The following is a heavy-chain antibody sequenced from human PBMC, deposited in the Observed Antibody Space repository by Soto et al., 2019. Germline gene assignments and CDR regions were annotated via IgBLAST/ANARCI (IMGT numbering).Heavy chain of an antibody. V-gene: IGHV3-33*01. Sequence: QVQLVESGGGVVQPGRSLRLSCAASGFTFSSYGMHWVRQAPGKGLEWVAVIWYDGSNKYYADSVKGRFTISRDNSKITLYLQMNSLRAEDTAVYYCASDGSWSYLRSDYFDYWGQGTLVTVSS. CDR3: ASDGSWSYLRSDYFDY. CDR1: GFTFSSYG. J-gene: IGHJ4*02. D-gene: IGHD3-10*01. CDR2: IWYDGSNK.